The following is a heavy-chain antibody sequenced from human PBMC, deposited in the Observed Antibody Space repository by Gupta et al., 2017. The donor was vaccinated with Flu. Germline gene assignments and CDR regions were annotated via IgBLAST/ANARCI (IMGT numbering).Heavy chain of an antibody. V-gene: IGHV3-9*01. D-gene: IGHD2-15*01. CDR3: VKDRGYTWDAIDF. Sequence: EVRRVEPGASLVELRRSLQLSESGSGMTLDVYAMHWVRQAPGKGLEWVSGITWNSDTIGYADSVKGRFTLSRDTAKNSLYLQMNSLRPEDTALYYCVKDRGYTWDAIDFWGQGTMVTVSS. CDR2: ITWNSDTI. J-gene: IGHJ3*01. CDR1: GMTLDVYA.